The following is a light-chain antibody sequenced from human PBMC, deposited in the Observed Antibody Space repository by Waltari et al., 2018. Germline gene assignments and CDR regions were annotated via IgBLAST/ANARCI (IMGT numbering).Light chain of an antibody. V-gene: IGLV2-8*01. CDR2: VVS. Sequence: WYPQRPGKAPALRLFVVSERPSGVPARFSGSKSGNTASLTVSGLQAEDEAEYYCSSDAGSIRVLFGGGTKLTVL. CDR3: SSDAGSIRVL. J-gene: IGLJ2*01.